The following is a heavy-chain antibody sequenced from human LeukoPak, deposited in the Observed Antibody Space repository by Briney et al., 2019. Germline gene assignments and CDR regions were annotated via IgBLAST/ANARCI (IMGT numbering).Heavy chain of an antibody. V-gene: IGHV1-24*01. CDR1: GYTLTELS. Sequence: GASVKVSCKVSGYTLTELSMHWVRQAPGKGLEWMGGFDPEDGETIYAQKFQGRVTMTRDTSTSTVYMELSSLRSEDTAVYYCARGRGYSPFDYWGQGTLVTVSS. J-gene: IGHJ4*02. CDR3: ARGRGYSPFDY. D-gene: IGHD5-18*01. CDR2: FDPEDGET.